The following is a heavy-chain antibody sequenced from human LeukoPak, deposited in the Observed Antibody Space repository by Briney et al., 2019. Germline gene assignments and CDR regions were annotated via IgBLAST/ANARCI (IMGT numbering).Heavy chain of an antibody. J-gene: IGHJ3*02. V-gene: IGHV4-61*01. CDR1: GGSVSSGTYY. D-gene: IGHD2-21*01. CDR2: IYYSGSA. Sequence: KASETLSLTCTVSGGSVSSGTYYWSWIRQPPGKGLEWIGYIYYSGSAHYNPSLRSRVTISVDTSKNQFSLKLSSVTAADTAVYYCARDPVGGIPYSFDIWGQGTMVTVSS. CDR3: ARDPVGGIPYSFDI.